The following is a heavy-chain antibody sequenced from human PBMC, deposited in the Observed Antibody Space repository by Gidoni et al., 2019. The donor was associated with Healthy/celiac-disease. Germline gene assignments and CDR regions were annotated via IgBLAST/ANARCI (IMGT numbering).Heavy chain of an antibody. CDR2: ISSSSSYI. V-gene: IGHV3-21*01. CDR3: ARDFAGGYCSSTSCLPTYYYYGMDV. D-gene: IGHD2-2*01. Sequence: EVQMVESGGGLVKPVGSLRLSCAASGFTFSGYSINWGRAGPGKGLEGVSFISSSSSYIYYADSVKGRFTISSDNAKNSLYLQMYSLRAEDTAVYYCARDFAGGYCSSTSCLPTYYYYGMDVWGQGTTVTVSS. J-gene: IGHJ6*02. CDR1: GFTFSGYS.